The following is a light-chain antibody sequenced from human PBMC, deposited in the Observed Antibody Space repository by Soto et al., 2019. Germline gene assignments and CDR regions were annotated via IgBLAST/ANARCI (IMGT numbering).Light chain of an antibody. V-gene: IGKV1-NL1*01. CDR2: SAS. J-gene: IGKJ5*01. CDR3: QQYYNWPRT. CDR1: QGINSY. Sequence: DIQLTQSPSSLSASVGDRVTITCLVSQGINSYLNWYRQKPGKVPKLLIYSASTGATGLPARFSGSGSGTEFTLTINSLQAEDCAVYYCQQYYNWPRTFGQGTRLEIK.